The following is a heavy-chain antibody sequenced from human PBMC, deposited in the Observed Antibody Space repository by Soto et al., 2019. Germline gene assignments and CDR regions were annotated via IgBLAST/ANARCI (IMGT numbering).Heavy chain of an antibody. CDR3: AKDRVIQLLPIWPDT. V-gene: IGHV3-30*18. D-gene: IGHD2-2*01. CDR2: VSSDGSNQ. J-gene: IGHJ5*02. CDR1: GFSFNKYG. Sequence: PGGSLRLSCAASGFSFNKYGMHWVRQAPGKGLEWVAYVSSDGSNQYYADSVKGRFTISRDNSKSTLFLQLDSLRVDDTAVYYCAKDRVIQLLPIWPDTWGQGTLVTVSS.